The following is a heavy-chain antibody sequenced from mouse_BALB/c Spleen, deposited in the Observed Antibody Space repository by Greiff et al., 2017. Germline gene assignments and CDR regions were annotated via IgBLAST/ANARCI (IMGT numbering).Heavy chain of an antibody. J-gene: IGHJ3*01. CDR3: AREGGSY. CDR2: ISSGGSYT. Sequence: EVQRVESGGGLVKPGGSLKLSCAASGFTFSSYAMSWVRQSPEKRLEWVAEISSGGSYTYYPDTVTGRFTISRDNAKNTLYLEMSSLRSEDTAMYYCAREGGSYWGQGTLVTVSA. CDR1: GFTFSSYA. V-gene: IGHV5-9-4*01.